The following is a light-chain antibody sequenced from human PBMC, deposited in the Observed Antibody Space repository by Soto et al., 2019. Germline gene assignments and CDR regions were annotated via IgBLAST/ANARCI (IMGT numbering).Light chain of an antibody. V-gene: IGLV2-14*01. CDR1: SSDIGGYNY. CDR3: DSYTSSTTFV. J-gene: IGLJ1*01. CDR2: GVS. Sequence: QSALTQPASVFGSPGQSITISCIGTSSDIGGYNYVSWYQQHPGKAPKLIIYGVSKRPSGVSDRFSGSKSGNTASLTISGLQADDEADYYCDSYTSSTTFVFGSGTKLTVL.